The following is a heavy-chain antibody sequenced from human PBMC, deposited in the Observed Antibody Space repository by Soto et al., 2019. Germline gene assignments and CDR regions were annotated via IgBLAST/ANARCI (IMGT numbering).Heavy chain of an antibody. D-gene: IGHD6-19*01. CDR2: IYPGDSDT. Sequence: PGESLKISCKGSGYSFTSYWIGWVRQMPGKGLEWMGIIYPGDSDTRYSPSFQGQVTISADKSISTAYLQWSSLKASDTAMYYCARRSVGSGWPYGMDVWGQGTTVTVSS. J-gene: IGHJ6*02. CDR1: GYSFTSYW. CDR3: ARRSVGSGWPYGMDV. V-gene: IGHV5-51*01.